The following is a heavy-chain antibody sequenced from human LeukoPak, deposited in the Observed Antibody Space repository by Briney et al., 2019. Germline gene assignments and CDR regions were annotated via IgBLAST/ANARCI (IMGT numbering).Heavy chain of an antibody. J-gene: IGHJ4*02. CDR2: ISGSGGRT. D-gene: IGHD3-22*01. CDR1: GLTLSNYG. V-gene: IGHV3-23*01. Sequence: GGSLRLSCAVSGLTLSNYGMSWVRQAPGKGLEWVAGISGSGGRTNYADSVKGRFTISRDNPKNTLYLQMNSLRAEDTAVYFCAKRGVVIRVILVGFHKEANYFDSWGQGVLVTVSS. CDR3: AKRGVVIRVILVGFHKEANYFDS.